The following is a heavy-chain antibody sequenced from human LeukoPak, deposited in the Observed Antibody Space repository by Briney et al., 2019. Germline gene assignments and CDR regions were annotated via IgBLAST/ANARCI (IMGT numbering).Heavy chain of an antibody. CDR3: AKRVAYYYYYMDV. D-gene: IGHD5-12*01. V-gene: IGHV3-23*01. CDR1: GFTFSSYA. J-gene: IGHJ6*03. CDR2: ISGSGGST. Sequence: GGSLRLSCAASGFTFSSYAMSWVRQAPGKGLEWVSAISGSGGSTYYADSVKGRFTISRDNSKNTLYLQMNSLRAEDTAVHYCAKRVAYYYYYMDVWGKGTTVTVSS.